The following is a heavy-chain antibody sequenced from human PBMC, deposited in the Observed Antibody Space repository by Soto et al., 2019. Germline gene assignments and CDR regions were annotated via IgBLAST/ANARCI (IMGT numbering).Heavy chain of an antibody. J-gene: IGHJ6*02. CDR2: IWYDGSNK. D-gene: IGHD3-3*01. CDR3: ARDLITIFGVVITRQSYGMDV. V-gene: IGHV3-33*01. CDR1: GFTFSSYG. Sequence: QVQLVESGGGVVQPGRSLRLSCAASGFTFSSYGMHWVRQAPGKGLEWVAVIWYDGSNKYYADSVKGRFTISRDNSKNXLXLXXNSLRAEDTAVYYCARDLITIFGVVITRQSYGMDVWGQGTTVTVSS.